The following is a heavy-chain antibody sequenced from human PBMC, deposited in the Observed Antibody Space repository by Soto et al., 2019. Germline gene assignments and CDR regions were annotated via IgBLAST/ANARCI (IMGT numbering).Heavy chain of an antibody. CDR3: ATSGGGWYLY. J-gene: IGHJ4*02. Sequence: QVQLVQSGAEVKKPGASVKVSCKASGYTFSSYDINWVRQATGQGLEWMGWLNPNSGDTGYAQKFQGRGPLTRNTSINTAYIELSSLTSDDTAVYYCATSGGGWYLYWGQGTLVTVSS. CDR1: GYTFSSYD. D-gene: IGHD6-19*01. V-gene: IGHV1-8*01. CDR2: LNPNSGDT.